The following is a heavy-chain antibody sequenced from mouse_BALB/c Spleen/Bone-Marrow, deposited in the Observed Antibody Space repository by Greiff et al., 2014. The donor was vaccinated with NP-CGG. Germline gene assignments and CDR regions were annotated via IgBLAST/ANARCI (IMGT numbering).Heavy chain of an antibody. J-gene: IGHJ3*01. CDR1: GFNIKDTY. Sequence: EVQLVESGAELVKPGASVKLSCTASGFNIKDTYMHWVKQRPEQGLEWIGRIDPANGNTNYDPKFQGKATITADTSSNTAYLQLSSLTSEDTAVYYCAPYYYGSSQFAYWGQGTLVTVSA. D-gene: IGHD1-1*01. V-gene: IGHV14-3*02. CDR2: IDPANGNT. CDR3: APYYYGSSQFAY.